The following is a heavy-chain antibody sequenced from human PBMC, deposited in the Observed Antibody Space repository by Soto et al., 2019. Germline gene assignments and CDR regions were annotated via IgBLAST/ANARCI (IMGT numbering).Heavy chain of an antibody. J-gene: IGHJ5*02. CDR1: GGSFTDYY. CDR3: ARNYYDSGRFGLDP. Sequence: QVRLPQWGAGLLKPSETLSLTCAVYGGSFTDYYWSWIRQPPGKGLEWIGEINHSGDTNYNPSLKSRVTISLDTSKNQFSLKLSSVTAADTAVYYCARNYYDSGRFGLDPWGQGTQVTVSS. D-gene: IGHD3-22*01. V-gene: IGHV4-34*01. CDR2: INHSGDT.